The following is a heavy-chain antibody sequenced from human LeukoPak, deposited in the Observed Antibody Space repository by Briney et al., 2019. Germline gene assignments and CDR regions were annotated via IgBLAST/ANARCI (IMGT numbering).Heavy chain of an antibody. CDR1: GGSISSSSYY. J-gene: IGHJ4*02. CDR2: IYTSGST. D-gene: IGHD1-26*01. Sequence: SETLSLTCTVSGGSISSSSYYWGWIRQPPGKGLEWIGRIYTSGSTNYNPSLKSRVTISVDTSKNQFSLKLSSVTAADTAVYYCARTGLAGATTYWGQGTLVTVSS. CDR3: ARTGLAGATTY. V-gene: IGHV4-39*07.